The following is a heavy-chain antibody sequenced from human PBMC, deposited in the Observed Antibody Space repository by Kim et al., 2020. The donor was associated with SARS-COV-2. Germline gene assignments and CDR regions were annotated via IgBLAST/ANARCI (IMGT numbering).Heavy chain of an antibody. J-gene: IGHJ4*02. Sequence: GRFTISRDDSKNTLYLQMNSLKTEDTAVYYCTTDSNVLLWFGELKNYFDYWGQGTLVTVSS. CDR3: TTDSNVLLWFGELKNYFDY. D-gene: IGHD3-10*01. V-gene: IGHV3-15*01.